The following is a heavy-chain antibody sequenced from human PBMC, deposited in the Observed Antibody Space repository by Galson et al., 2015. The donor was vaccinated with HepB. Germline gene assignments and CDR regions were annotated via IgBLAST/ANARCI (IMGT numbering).Heavy chain of an antibody. J-gene: IGHJ4*02. V-gene: IGHV3-30*18. CDR1: GFTLSSYG. Sequence: SLRLSCEASGFTLSSYGMHWVRQAPGKGPEWVAVISYDGANKYYADSVKGRFTISRDNSTNTLYLQMNSLRAEDTAVYYCAKDSLPAILTKTIAARPSLFDFWGQGTLVTVSS. CDR3: AKDSLPAILTKTIAARPSLFDF. D-gene: IGHD6-6*01. CDR2: ISYDGANK.